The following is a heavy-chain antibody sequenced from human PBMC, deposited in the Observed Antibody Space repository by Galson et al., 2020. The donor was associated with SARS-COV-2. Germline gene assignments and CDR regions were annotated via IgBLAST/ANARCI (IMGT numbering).Heavy chain of an antibody. CDR1: GFTFDDYA. CDR2: ISWNSGSI. V-gene: IGHV3-9*01. J-gene: IGHJ4*02. Sequence: SLKISCAASGFTFDDYAMHWVRQAPGKGLEWVSGISWNSGSIGYADSVKGRFTISRDNAKNSLYLQMNSLRAEDTALYYCAKIAAAGEWVDYWGQGTLVTVSS. D-gene: IGHD6-13*01. CDR3: AKIAAAGEWVDY.